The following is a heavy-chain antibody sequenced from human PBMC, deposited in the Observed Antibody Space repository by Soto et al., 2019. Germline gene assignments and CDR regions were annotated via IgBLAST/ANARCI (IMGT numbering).Heavy chain of an antibody. CDR1: GYTFTSYN. CDR2: MNPNSGNT. Sequence: QVQLVQSGAEVKKPGASVKVSCKASGYTFTSYNINWVRLATGQGLEWMGWMNPNSGNTGYAQKFQDRVTMTGDNSISTAYMELSSLRSEDTAVYYCARGREYSSVQNAYWGQGTLVTVSS. CDR3: ARGREYSSVQNAY. J-gene: IGHJ4*02. D-gene: IGHD6-19*01. V-gene: IGHV1-8*01.